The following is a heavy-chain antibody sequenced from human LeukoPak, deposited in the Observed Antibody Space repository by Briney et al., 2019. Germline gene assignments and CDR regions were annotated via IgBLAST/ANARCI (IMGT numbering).Heavy chain of an antibody. CDR1: GGTFSSYA. Sequence: SVKVSCKASGGTFSSYAISWVRQAPGQGLEWMGRIIPIFGTANYAQKFQGRITITTDESTSTAYMELSSLRSEDTAVYYCARYSLDAFDIWGQGTMVTVSS. CDR2: IIPIFGTA. D-gene: IGHD2-15*01. CDR3: ARYSLDAFDI. J-gene: IGHJ3*02. V-gene: IGHV1-69*05.